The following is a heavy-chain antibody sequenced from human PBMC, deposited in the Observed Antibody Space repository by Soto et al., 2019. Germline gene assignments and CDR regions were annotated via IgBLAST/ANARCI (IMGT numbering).Heavy chain of an antibody. D-gene: IGHD2-15*01. CDR1: GFTFSSYD. CDR2: IGTAGDT. Sequence: QAGGSLRLSCAASGFTFSSYDMHWVRQATGKGLEWVSAIGTAGDTYYPGSVKGRFTISRENAKNSLYLQMNSLRAGDTAVYYCARDSSYCSGGSCTFDAFDVWGQGTMVTVSS. CDR3: ARDSSYCSGGSCTFDAFDV. V-gene: IGHV3-13*01. J-gene: IGHJ3*01.